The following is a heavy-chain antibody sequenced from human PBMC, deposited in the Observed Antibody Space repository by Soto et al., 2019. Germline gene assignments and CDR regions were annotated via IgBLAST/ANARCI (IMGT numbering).Heavy chain of an antibody. V-gene: IGHV3-23*01. D-gene: IGHD3-9*01. Sequence: EVQLLESGGGLVQPGGAQRLSCAASGFTISDNVMGWVRQAPGKGLDCVSSFIGRDGATNYADSVKGRFTISRDNSKNTLYLQMNSLRAEDKAVYYCAKKLATGYSPFDSWGQGTLVTVS. CDR1: GFTISDNV. CDR3: AKKLATGYSPFDS. J-gene: IGHJ4*02. CDR2: FIGRDGAT.